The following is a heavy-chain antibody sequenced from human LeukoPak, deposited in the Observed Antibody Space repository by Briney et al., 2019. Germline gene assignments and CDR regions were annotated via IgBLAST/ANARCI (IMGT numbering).Heavy chain of an antibody. CDR3: ASSPHCTATSCYLGGYYLDY. CDR2: IFHNEDT. D-gene: IGHD2-2*01. CDR1: GYSISSGYY. V-gene: IGHV4-38-2*01. Sequence: PSETLSLTCGVSGYSISSGYYWGWIRQPPGKGLEWVGSIFHNEDTRYSPSLKSRITISVDTSKNQFSLKLTSVTAADTAVYYCASSPHCTATSCYLGGYYLDYWGQGILVTVSS. J-gene: IGHJ4*02.